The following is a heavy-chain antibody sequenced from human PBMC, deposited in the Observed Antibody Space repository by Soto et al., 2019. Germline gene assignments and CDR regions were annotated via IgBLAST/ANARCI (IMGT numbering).Heavy chain of an antibody. CDR1: GGTFSTYP. Sequence: QVQLVQSGAEVRMPGSSVKVSCKASGGTFSTYPINWVRQAPGQGLEWMGGIIPLFGTTNYAQKFKGRVTITADESTSTAEMELSSLRAEDAAVYYCARGATHGSSWYFWFDPWGQGTLVTVSS. CDR2: IIPLFGTT. V-gene: IGHV1-69*01. D-gene: IGHD6-13*01. J-gene: IGHJ5*02. CDR3: ARGATHGSSWYFWFDP.